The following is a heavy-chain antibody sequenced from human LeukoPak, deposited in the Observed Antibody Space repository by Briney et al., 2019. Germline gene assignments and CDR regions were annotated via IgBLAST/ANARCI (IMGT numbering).Heavy chain of an antibody. Sequence: SVKVSCKASGGTFSSYAISWVRQAPGQGLEWMGGIIPIFGTANYAQKFQGRVTITADESTSTAYMELSSLRSEDTAVYYCARSTYYYDSSGYYDSGYFDYWGQGTLVTVSS. V-gene: IGHV1-69*13. CDR1: GGTFSSYA. J-gene: IGHJ4*02. CDR2: IIPIFGTA. CDR3: ARSTYYYDSSGYYDSGYFDY. D-gene: IGHD3-22*01.